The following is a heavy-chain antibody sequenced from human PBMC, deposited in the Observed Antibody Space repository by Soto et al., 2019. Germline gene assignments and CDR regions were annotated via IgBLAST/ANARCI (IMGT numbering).Heavy chain of an antibody. CDR1: GYTFTSYA. Sequence: QVQLVQSGAEVKKPGASVKVSCKASGYTFTSYAMHWVRQAPGQRLEWMGWINAGNGNTKYSQKFQGRVTITRDTSASTAYMELSSLRSEDTAVYYCARHSSSWIRGLFDYLGQGTLVTVSS. V-gene: IGHV1-3*01. CDR3: ARHSSSWIRGLFDY. J-gene: IGHJ4*02. D-gene: IGHD6-13*01. CDR2: INAGNGNT.